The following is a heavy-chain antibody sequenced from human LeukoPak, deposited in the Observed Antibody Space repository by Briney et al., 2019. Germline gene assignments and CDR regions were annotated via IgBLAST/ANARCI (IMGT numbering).Heavy chain of an antibody. CDR3: ARRKGRNYFDY. Sequence: GGSLRLSCAASGFTFSSYEINWVRQAPGKGLEWVSYISSSGSTIYYADSVKGRFTISRDNAKNSLYLQMNSLRAEDTAVYYCARRKGRNYFDYWGQGTLVTVCS. V-gene: IGHV3-48*03. CDR2: ISSSGSTI. J-gene: IGHJ4*02. CDR1: GFTFSSYE. D-gene: IGHD3-10*01.